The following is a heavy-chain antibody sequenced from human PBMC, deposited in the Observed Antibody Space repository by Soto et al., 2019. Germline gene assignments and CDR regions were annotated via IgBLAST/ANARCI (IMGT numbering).Heavy chain of an antibody. J-gene: IGHJ6*02. D-gene: IGHD2-15*01. CDR2: IYYSGST. CDR1: GGSISSSSYY. Sequence: PSETLSLTCTVSGGSISSSSYYWGWIRQPPGKGLEWIGSIYYSGSTYYNPSLKSRVTISVDTSKNQFSLKLSSVTAADTAVYYCARLTSGVADYYYGMDVWGQGTTVTVSS. CDR3: ARLTSGVADYYYGMDV. V-gene: IGHV4-39*01.